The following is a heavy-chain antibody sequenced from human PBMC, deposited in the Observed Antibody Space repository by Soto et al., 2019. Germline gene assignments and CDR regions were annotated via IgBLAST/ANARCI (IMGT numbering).Heavy chain of an antibody. J-gene: IGHJ6*02. Sequence: GGSLRLSCAASGFTFSDYAMHWVRHVPGQGLEWVAVISFDGNIKYDADSVKGRFTISRDNSKNTLFLQMNSLRAEDTAVYYCAKSYYDILTGLVYYYGMDVWGQGTTVTVSS. CDR2: ISFDGNIK. D-gene: IGHD3-9*01. V-gene: IGHV3-30-3*02. CDR3: AKSYYDILTGLVYYYGMDV. CDR1: GFTFSDYA.